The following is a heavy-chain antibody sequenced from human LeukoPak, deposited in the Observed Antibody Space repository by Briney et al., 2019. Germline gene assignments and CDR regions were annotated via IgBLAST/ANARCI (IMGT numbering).Heavy chain of an antibody. CDR2: IYHSGST. CDR3: ARGLGYCSSTSCYVGIFDY. Sequence: SETLSLTCAVSGYSISSGYYWGWIRQPPGKGLEWIGSIYHSGSTYYNPSLKSRVTISVDTSKNQFSLKLGSVTAADTAVYYCARGLGYCSSTSCYVGIFDYWGQGTLVTVSS. CDR1: GYSISSGYY. D-gene: IGHD2-2*01. J-gene: IGHJ4*02. V-gene: IGHV4-38-2*01.